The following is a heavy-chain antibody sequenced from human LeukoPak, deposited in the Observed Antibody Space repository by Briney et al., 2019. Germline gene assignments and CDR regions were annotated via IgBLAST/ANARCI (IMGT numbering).Heavy chain of an antibody. CDR3: ARDNYDSSGPYYFDY. D-gene: IGHD3-22*01. V-gene: IGHV3-7*01. Sequence: GGSLRLSCAASGFTFSSYWMSWVRQAPGKGLEWVANIKQDGSEKYYVDSVKGRFTISRDNAKNSLYLQMNSLRAEDTAVYYCARDNYDSSGPYYFDYWGQGTLVTVSS. CDR1: GFTFSSYW. J-gene: IGHJ4*02. CDR2: IKQDGSEK.